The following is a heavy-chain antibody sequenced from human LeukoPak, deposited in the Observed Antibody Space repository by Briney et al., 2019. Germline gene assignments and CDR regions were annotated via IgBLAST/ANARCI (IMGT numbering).Heavy chain of an antibody. CDR2: IHSDDST. CDR3: ARQLFISTSFYYVFDF. J-gene: IGHJ4*02. D-gene: IGHD2/OR15-2a*01. V-gene: IGHV3-66*04. CDR1: GFTVSSNY. Sequence: GGSLRLSCAASGFTVSSNYISWVRQAPGKGLEWVSVIHSDDSTYYADSVKDRFTISRDNSRNTLYLQMNSLRAEDTAVYYCARQLFISTSFYYVFDFWGQGTLVTVSS.